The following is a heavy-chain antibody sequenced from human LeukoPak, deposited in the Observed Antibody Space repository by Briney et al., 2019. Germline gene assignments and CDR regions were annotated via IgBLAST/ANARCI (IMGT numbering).Heavy chain of an antibody. CDR2: ISGSGIGGRT. CDR1: GFTFSSYA. V-gene: IGHV3-23*01. Sequence: GGSLRLSCAASGFTFSSYAMSWFRQAPGKGLEWVSGISGSGIGGRTHYADSVKGRFTISRDNSKNRLYLQINSLRAEDTALYYCTKCGLHTFGLWLYWGQGSLVTISS. CDR3: TKCGLHTFGLWLY. J-gene: IGHJ4*02. D-gene: IGHD2-21*01.